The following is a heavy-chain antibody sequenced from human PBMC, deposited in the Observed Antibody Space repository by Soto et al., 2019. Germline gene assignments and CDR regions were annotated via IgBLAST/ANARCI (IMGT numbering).Heavy chain of an antibody. D-gene: IGHD3-22*01. CDR1: GGSISSGGYY. Sequence: QVQLQESGPGLVKPSQTLSLTCTVSGGSISSGGYYWSWIRQHPGKGLEWIGYIYYSGNTYYNPSLKSRVTISEDTSKNQFYPKLSSVTAADTAVYYCARATYYYDSSGYSDRVLDYWGQGTLVTVSS. CDR2: IYYSGNT. V-gene: IGHV4-31*03. CDR3: ARATYYYDSSGYSDRVLDY. J-gene: IGHJ4*02.